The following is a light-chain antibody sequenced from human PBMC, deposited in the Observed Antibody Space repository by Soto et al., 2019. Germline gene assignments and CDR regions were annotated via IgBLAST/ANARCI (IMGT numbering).Light chain of an antibody. CDR1: QDISNY. J-gene: IGKJ3*01. Sequence: DIQMTQSPSSLSASVGDRVTITCQASQDISNYLNWYQQKPGKAPKLLIYDASNWETGVPSMFSGSGSGTDFTFTISSLQPEDIATYYCQQYDNPPFTFGPGTKVDIK. CDR3: QQYDNPPFT. V-gene: IGKV1-33*01. CDR2: DAS.